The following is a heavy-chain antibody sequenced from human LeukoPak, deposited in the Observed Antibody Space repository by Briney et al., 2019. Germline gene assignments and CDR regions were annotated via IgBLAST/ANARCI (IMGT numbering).Heavy chain of an antibody. V-gene: IGHV3-48*04. CDR2: ISSSSSSI. J-gene: IGHJ4*02. Sequence: PGRSLRLSCAASGFTFSSYGMHWVRQAPGKGPEWVSYISSSSSSIYYADSVKGRFTISRDNAKNSLYLQMNSLRAEDTAVYYCARDLGNYYGSGSYLHFDYWGQGTLVTVSS. D-gene: IGHD3-10*01. CDR3: ARDLGNYYGSGSYLHFDY. CDR1: GFTFSSYG.